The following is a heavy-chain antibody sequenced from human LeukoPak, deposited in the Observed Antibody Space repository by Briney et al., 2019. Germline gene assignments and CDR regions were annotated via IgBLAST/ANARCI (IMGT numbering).Heavy chain of an antibody. J-gene: IGHJ4*02. Sequence: ASVKVSCKASGYTFTGYYMHWARQAPGQGLEWMGWINPDSGGTNYAQKFQGRVTMTRDTSISTAYMELSRLRSDDTAVYYCARGGRYCSSTSCYTEGFDYWGQGTLVTVSS. CDR3: ARGGRYCSSTSCYTEGFDY. D-gene: IGHD2-2*02. CDR2: INPDSGGT. V-gene: IGHV1-2*02. CDR1: GYTFTGYY.